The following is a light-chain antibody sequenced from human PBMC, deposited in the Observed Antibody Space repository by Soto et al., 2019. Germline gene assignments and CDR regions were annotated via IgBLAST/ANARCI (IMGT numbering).Light chain of an antibody. J-gene: IGKJ1*01. Sequence: EIVLTQSPATLSLSPGERATLSCRSSQSVSSNYLAWYQQKPDQAPRLVIYDVSGRATGIPDRFSGSGSGTDFTLTISRLEPEDLAVYYCQQYGSSPTFGQGTKVEIK. CDR1: QSVSSNY. CDR2: DVS. V-gene: IGKV3-20*01. CDR3: QQYGSSPT.